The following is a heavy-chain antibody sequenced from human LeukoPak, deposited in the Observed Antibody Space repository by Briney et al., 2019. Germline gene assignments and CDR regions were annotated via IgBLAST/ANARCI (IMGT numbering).Heavy chain of an antibody. CDR1: DGSITGYY. CDR2: IYYSGNT. J-gene: IGHJ4*02. V-gene: IGHV4-59*08. D-gene: IGHD1-1*01. CDR3: ARLERSSGKYYCDY. Sequence: PSETLSLTCTVSDGSITGYYWSWIRQPPGKGLEWIGYIYYSGNTNYNPSLKSRVTMSVDTSRNQFSLKLSSVTAADTAVYYCARLERSSGKYYCDYWGQGTLVTVSS.